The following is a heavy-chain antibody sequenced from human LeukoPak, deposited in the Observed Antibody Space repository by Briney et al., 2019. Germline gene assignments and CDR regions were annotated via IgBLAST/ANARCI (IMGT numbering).Heavy chain of an antibody. CDR1: GGSIRSYY. V-gene: IGHV4-59*12. D-gene: IGHD5-18*01. CDR3: ASVASRGYSYGPWGY. J-gene: IGHJ4*02. CDR2: IYYSGST. Sequence: SETLSLTCAVSGGSIRSYYWSWIRQPPGKGLEWIGYIYYSGSTNYNPSLKSRVTMSVDTSKSQFSLKLSSVTAADTAVYYCASVASRGYSYGPWGYWGQGTLVTVSS.